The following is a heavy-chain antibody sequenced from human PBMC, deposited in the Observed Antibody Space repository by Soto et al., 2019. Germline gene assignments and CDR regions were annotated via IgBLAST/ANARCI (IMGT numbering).Heavy chain of an antibody. CDR2: IYYRGNT. CDR3: ATGEYSYGYFDY. D-gene: IGHD5-18*01. CDR1: GVSISSSNNY. Sequence: SETLSLTCTLSGVSISSSNNYWGWIRQPPGKGLEWIGTIYYRGNTYYNPSLKSRVTISVDTSKNQFSLKLNSVTAADTAIYYCATGEYSYGYFDYWGQGTLVTVSS. V-gene: IGHV4-39*01. J-gene: IGHJ4*02.